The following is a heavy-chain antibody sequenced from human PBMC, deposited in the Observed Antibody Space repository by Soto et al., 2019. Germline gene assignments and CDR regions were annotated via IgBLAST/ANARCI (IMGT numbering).Heavy chain of an antibody. J-gene: IGHJ4*02. V-gene: IGHV1-18*01. Sequence: QVQLVQSGAEVKKPGASVKVSCKASGYTFTNFGISWVRQALGQGVEWMGWISAYKGNTNYAQKFQGRVTMTTDTNTSKAYMEVRSLRFADTAEYYCAIGGTPIDYWGQGTLVTVSS. CDR3: AIGGTPIDY. CDR1: GYTFTNFG. CDR2: ISAYKGNT. D-gene: IGHD3-16*01.